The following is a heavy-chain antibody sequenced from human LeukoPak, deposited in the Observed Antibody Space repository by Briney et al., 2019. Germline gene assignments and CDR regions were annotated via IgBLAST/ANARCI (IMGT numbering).Heavy chain of an antibody. CDR1: GFTFSGSA. CDR3: TSRGTVIAAAGTQTSNY. Sequence: AGGSLRLSCAASGFTFSGSAMHWVRQASGKGLEWVGRIRSKANGYATAYAASVKGRFTISRDDSKNTAYLQMNSLKTEDTAVYYCTSRGTVIAAAGTQTSNYWGQGTLVTVSS. D-gene: IGHD6-13*01. V-gene: IGHV3-73*01. CDR2: IRSKANGYAT. J-gene: IGHJ4*02.